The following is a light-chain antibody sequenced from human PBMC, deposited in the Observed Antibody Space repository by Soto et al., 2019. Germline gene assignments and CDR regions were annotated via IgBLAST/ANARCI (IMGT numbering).Light chain of an antibody. CDR3: SSYAGSSNV. Sequence: QSALTQPASVSGSPGQSVTISCTGTSSDFGSYKFVSWYQQHPGKAPKLMIYEVNKRPSGVPDRFSGSKSGNTASLTVSGLQAEDEADYYCSSYAGSSNVFGTGTKVTVL. CDR2: EVN. CDR1: SSDFGSYKF. V-gene: IGLV2-8*01. J-gene: IGLJ1*01.